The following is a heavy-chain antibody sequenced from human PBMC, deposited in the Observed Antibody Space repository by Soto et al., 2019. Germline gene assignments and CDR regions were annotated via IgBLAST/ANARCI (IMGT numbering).Heavy chain of an antibody. J-gene: IGHJ1*01. V-gene: IGHV1-3*01. CDR3: ARVSSTLKSPFAY. Sequence: ASVKVSCKASGYTFTSYAMHWVRQAPGQRLEWMGWINAGNGNTKYSQKFQGRVTITRDTSASTAYMELSSLRSEDTAVYYCARVSSTLKSPFAYWGQGTLVTVSS. CDR1: GYTFTSYA. CDR2: INAGNGNT.